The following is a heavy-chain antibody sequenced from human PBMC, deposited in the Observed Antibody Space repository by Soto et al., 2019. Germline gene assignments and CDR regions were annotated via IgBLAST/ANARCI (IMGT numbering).Heavy chain of an antibody. J-gene: IGHJ4*02. V-gene: IGHV5-51*01. CDR2: IYPGDSDT. CDR1: GYSFTSYW. D-gene: IGHD3-10*01. CDR3: ARHPMVRGGLPPYFDY. Sequence: GESLKISCKGSGYSFTSYWIGWVRQMPGKGLEWMGIIYPGDSDTRYSPSFQGQVTISADKSISTAYLQWSSLKASDTAMYYCARHPMVRGGLPPYFDYWGQGTLVTVSS.